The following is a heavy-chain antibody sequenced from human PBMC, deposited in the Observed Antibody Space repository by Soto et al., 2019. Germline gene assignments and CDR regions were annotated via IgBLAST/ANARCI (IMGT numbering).Heavy chain of an antibody. CDR3: ASSYYYDSSGYSCLYYYYGMVG. CDR1: GYTFTSYA. V-gene: IGHV1-3*01. Sequence: QVQLVQSGAEVKKPGASVKVSCKASGYTFTSYAMHWVRQAPGQRLEWKGGINAGNGNTKYSQMFQGRVTITRDTSASTAYLELSSLSSEDTAAYYGASSYYYDSSGYSCLYYYYGMVGWGQGTTVTVSS. CDR2: INAGNGNT. D-gene: IGHD3-22*01. J-gene: IGHJ6*02.